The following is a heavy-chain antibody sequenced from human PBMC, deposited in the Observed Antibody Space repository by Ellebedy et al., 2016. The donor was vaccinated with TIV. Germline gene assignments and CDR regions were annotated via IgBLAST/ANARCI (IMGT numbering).Heavy chain of an antibody. Sequence: PGGSLRLSCAASGFSFSDYYMSWIRQAPGKGLEWVSYISHISTYTKYADSVKGRFTISRDNAKNSLYLQMNSLRAEDTAVYYCARRRTGIPFPYFDYWGQGTLVTVSS. CDR1: GFSFSDYY. D-gene: IGHD6-13*01. CDR2: ISHISTYT. V-gene: IGHV3-11*06. J-gene: IGHJ4*02. CDR3: ARRRTGIPFPYFDY.